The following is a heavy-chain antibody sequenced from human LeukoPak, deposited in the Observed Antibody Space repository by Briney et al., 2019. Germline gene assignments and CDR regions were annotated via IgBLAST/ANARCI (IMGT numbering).Heavy chain of an antibody. V-gene: IGHV3-30*02. J-gene: IGHJ6*02. CDR2: IWYDGSNK. Sequence: GSLRLSCAASGFTFSSYGMHWVRQAPGKGLEWVAVIWYDGSNKYYADSVKGRFTISRDNSKNTLYLQMNSLRAEDTAVYYCAKDLGYSYGLSYYYGMDVWGQGTTVTVSS. CDR1: GFTFSSYG. D-gene: IGHD5-18*01. CDR3: AKDLGYSYGLSYYYGMDV.